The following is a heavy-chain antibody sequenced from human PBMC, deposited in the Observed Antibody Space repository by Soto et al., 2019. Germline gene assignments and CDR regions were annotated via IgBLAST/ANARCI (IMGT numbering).Heavy chain of an antibody. J-gene: IGHJ4*02. CDR2: IYTSGST. CDR1: GGSISSYY. V-gene: IGHV4-4*07. Sequence: PSETLSLTCTVSGGSISSYYWIWIRQPAGKGLEWIGRIYTSGSTNYNPSLKSRVTMSVDTSKNQFSLKLSSVTAADTAVYYCASAQFEYGDYRLDYWGQGTLVTVSS. CDR3: ASAQFEYGDYRLDY. D-gene: IGHD4-17*01.